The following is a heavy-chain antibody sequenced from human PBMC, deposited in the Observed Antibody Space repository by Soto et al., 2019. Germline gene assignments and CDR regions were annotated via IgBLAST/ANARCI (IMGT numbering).Heavy chain of an antibody. Sequence: GGSLRLSCTASGFTFKNYGMNWVRQAPGKGLEWVSIITDSGDTTYYADSVKGRFTISRDNSKNTLYIQMNGLRAEDTAVYYCAKGGHYYNGSPVDFDFWGPGTLVTVSS. D-gene: IGHD3-22*01. CDR2: ITDSGDTT. CDR1: GFTFKNYG. J-gene: IGHJ4*02. V-gene: IGHV3-23*01. CDR3: AKGGHYYNGSPVDFDF.